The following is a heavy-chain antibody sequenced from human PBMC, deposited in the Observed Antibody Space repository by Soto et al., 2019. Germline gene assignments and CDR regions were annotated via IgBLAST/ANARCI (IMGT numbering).Heavy chain of an antibody. CDR3: ARGFTIFGYY. Sequence: QVQLQESGPGLVKPSETLSLTCTVSGGSVSSGSYYWSWIRQPPGKGLEWIGYIYYSGSTNYNPSLKSRVTISVDTSKNQFSLKLSSVTAADTAVYYCARGFTIFGYYWGQGTLVTVSS. V-gene: IGHV4-61*01. D-gene: IGHD3-3*01. J-gene: IGHJ4*02. CDR1: GGSVSSGSYY. CDR2: IYYSGST.